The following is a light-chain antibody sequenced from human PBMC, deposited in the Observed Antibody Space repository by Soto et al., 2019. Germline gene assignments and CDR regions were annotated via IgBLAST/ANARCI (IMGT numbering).Light chain of an antibody. CDR3: QQLNGYQLA. Sequence: DIQLTQSPSFLSAFVGDTVTITCRASQAMSTYLAWYQQKPGKVPKLLIRSASTLQSGVPPRFSGGGSVTEFTLTISTLQPDDSGIYYCQQLNGYQLAFGGGTNVEIK. J-gene: IGKJ4*01. CDR1: QAMSTY. CDR2: SAS. V-gene: IGKV1-9*01.